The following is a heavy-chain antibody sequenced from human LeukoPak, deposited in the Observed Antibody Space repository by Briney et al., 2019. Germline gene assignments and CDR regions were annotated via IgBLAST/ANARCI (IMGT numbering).Heavy chain of an antibody. D-gene: IGHD6-13*01. CDR2: ISSSSSYV. CDR3: ARVGMYSSSWYEDDY. CDR1: GFTFSSYS. J-gene: IGHJ4*02. V-gene: IGHV3-21*01. Sequence: KPGGSLRLSCAASGFTFSSYSMNWVRQAPGKGLEWVSSISSSSSYVYYADSVKGRFTISRDNAKNSLYLQMNSLRAEDTAVYYCARVGMYSSSWYEDDYWGQGTLVTVSS.